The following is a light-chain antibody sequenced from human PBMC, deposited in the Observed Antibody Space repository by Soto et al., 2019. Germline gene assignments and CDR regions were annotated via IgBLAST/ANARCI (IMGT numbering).Light chain of an antibody. CDR3: SSSAGSNNLI. Sequence: QSALTQPPSASGSPGQSVTISCTGTSSDVGSYNYVSWYQQHPRKAPKLMIYEVIKRPSRVPDRFSGSKSGNTASLTVSGLQAEDEADYYCSSSAGSNNLIFGGGTKVTVL. CDR2: EVI. CDR1: SSDVGSYNY. V-gene: IGLV2-8*01. J-gene: IGLJ2*01.